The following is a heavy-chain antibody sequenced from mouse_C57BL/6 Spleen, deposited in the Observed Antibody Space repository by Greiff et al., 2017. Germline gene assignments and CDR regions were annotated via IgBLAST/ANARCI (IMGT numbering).Heavy chain of an antibody. CDR1: GFSLSTFGMG. CDR3: ARIDDYESYYFDY. Sequence: QVTLKESGPGILQPSQTLSLTCSFSGFSLSTFGMGVGWIRQPSGKGLEWLAHIWWDDDKYYNPALKRRLTISKDNSKNQVFLKIANVDTADTATYYCARIDDYESYYFDYWGQGTTLTVSS. J-gene: IGHJ2*01. V-gene: IGHV8-8*01. CDR2: IWWDDDK. D-gene: IGHD2-4*01.